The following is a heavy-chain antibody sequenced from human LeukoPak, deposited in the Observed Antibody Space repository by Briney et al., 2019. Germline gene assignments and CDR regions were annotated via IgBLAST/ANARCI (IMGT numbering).Heavy chain of an antibody. Sequence: SETLSLTCTVSGGSISSSSYYWGWIRQPPGKGLEWIGSIYYSGSTYYNPSLKSRVTISVDTSKNQFSLKLSSVTAADTAVYYCARGRIVVVTAEYFQHWGQGTLVTVSS. V-gene: IGHV4-39*07. CDR3: ARGRIVVVTAEYFQH. CDR2: IYYSGST. J-gene: IGHJ1*01. D-gene: IGHD2-21*02. CDR1: GGSISSSSYY.